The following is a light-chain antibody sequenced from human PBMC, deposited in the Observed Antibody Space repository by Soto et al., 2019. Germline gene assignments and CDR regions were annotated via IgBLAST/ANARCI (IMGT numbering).Light chain of an antibody. CDR1: RAISSA. CDR3: QQFNSDLFT. Sequence: AIQLTQSPSSLSVSVGDRVTITCRASRAISSALAWYQQQPGKPPKLLIYDASTLESGVPSRFSGGGSGTDFTLTIISLQPEDFATYYCQQFNSDLFTFGPGTKVDIK. V-gene: IGKV1-13*02. J-gene: IGKJ3*01. CDR2: DAS.